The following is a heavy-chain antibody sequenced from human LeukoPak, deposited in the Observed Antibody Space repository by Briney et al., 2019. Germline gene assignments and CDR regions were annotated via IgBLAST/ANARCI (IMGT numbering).Heavy chain of an antibody. CDR2: INTNTGNP. J-gene: IGHJ4*02. CDR3: ARGPIVVVVAAYRFDY. V-gene: IGHV7-4-1*02. CDR1: GYTFTSYA. Sequence: GASVKVSCKASGYTFTSYAMNWVRQAPGQGLEWMGWINTNTGNPTYAQGFTGRFVFSLDTSVSTAYLQISSLKAEDTAVYYCARGPIVVVVAAYRFDYWGQGTLVTVSS. D-gene: IGHD2-15*01.